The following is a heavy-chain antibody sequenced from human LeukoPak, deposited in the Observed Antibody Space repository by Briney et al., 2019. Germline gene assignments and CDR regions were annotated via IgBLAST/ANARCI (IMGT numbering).Heavy chain of an antibody. CDR1: EFTFSSYS. CDR2: ISSSSSYI. Sequence: GGSLRLSCAASEFTFSSYSFNWVRQAPGKGLEWVSSISSSSSYIYYADSLKGRFTISRDNGKNSLYLQMNSLRAEDTAVYYCARAGWELLFGAFDIWGQGTMVTVSS. CDR3: ARAGWELLFGAFDI. J-gene: IGHJ3*02. V-gene: IGHV3-21*06. D-gene: IGHD1-26*01.